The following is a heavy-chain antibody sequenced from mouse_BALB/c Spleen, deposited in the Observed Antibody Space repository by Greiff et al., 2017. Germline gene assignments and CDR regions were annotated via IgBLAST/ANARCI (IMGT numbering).Heavy chain of an antibody. J-gene: IGHJ3*01. V-gene: IGHV1-12*01. CDR3: AREERLRRPWFAY. D-gene: IGHD2-2*01. Sequence: QVQLQQPGAELVKPGASVKMSCKASGYTFTSYNMHWVKQTPGQGLEWIGAIYPGNGDTSYNQKFKGKATLTADKSSSTAYMQLSSLTSEDSAVYYCAREERLRRPWFAYWGQGTLVTVSA. CDR2: IYPGNGDT. CDR1: GYTFTSYN.